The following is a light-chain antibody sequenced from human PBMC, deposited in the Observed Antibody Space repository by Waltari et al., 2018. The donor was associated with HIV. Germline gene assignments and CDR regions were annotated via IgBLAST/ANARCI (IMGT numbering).Light chain of an antibody. CDR1: RYNIGSNY. V-gene: IGLV1-47*01. CDR2: RNN. Sequence: QSVLTQPPSASGTPGQRVTISCSGSRYNIGSNYVYWYQDLPGTAPKLLIYRNNQRPSGVPDRFSGSKSGTSASLAISGLRSEDEVAYYCATWDDSLSGSVLFGGGTKLTVL. J-gene: IGLJ2*01. CDR3: ATWDDSLSGSVL.